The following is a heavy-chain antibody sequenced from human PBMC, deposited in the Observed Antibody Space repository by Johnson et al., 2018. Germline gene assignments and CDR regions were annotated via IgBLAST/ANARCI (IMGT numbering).Heavy chain of an antibody. CDR1: GFTFSSYG. CDR2: ISYDGSNK. Sequence: QVQLVQSGGGVVQPGRSLRLSCAASGFTFSSYGMHWVRQAPGKGLEWVAVISYDGSNKYYADSLKGRFTISRDNSKNTLYLQMNSLRAEDTAVYYCAKIRGEGYYYYRDVWGKGTTVTVSS. J-gene: IGHJ6*03. D-gene: IGHD3-3*01. CDR3: AKIRGEGYYYYRDV. V-gene: IGHV3-30*18.